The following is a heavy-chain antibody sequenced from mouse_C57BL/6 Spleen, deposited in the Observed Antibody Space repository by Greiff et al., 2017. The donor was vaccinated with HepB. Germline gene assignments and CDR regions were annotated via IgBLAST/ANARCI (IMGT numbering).Heavy chain of an antibody. CDR2: IDPSDSYT. D-gene: IGHD2-3*01. CDR1: GYTFTSYW. J-gene: IGHJ1*03. V-gene: IGHV1-50*01. CDR3: ARSYDGYYWYFDV. Sequence: VQLQESGAELVKPGASVKLSCKASGYTFTSYWMQWVKQRPGQGLEWIGEIDPSDSYTNYNQKFKGKATLTVDTSSSTAYMQLSSLTSEDSAVYYCARSYDGYYWYFDVWGTGTTVTVSS.